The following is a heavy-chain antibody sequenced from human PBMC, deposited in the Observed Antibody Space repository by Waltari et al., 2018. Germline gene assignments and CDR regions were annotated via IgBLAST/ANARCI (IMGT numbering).Heavy chain of an antibody. CDR3: ARAWYYYGSGSYAFDI. Sequence: QVQLQESGPGLVKPSETLSLNCTVSGGSISSYYWSWIRQPPGKGLEWIGYIYYSGSTNYNPSLKSRVTISVDTSKNQFSLKLSSVTAADTAVYYCARAWYYYGSGSYAFDIWGQGTMVTVSS. V-gene: IGHV4-59*01. D-gene: IGHD3-10*01. CDR2: IYYSGST. CDR1: GGSISSYY. J-gene: IGHJ3*02.